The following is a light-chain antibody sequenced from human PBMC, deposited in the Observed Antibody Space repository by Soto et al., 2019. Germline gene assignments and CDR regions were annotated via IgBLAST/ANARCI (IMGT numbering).Light chain of an antibody. J-gene: IGLJ1*01. CDR2: EIN. CDR1: SSDVGAYGY. CDR3: SSCAGSNNCPYV. Sequence: QSALTQPPSASGSPGQSVTISCTGTSSDVGAYGYVSWYQQHPGKAPKLMIYEINKRPSGVPDRFSGSKSGNTASLTVSGLQAEDEADYYCSSCAGSNNCPYVFGTGTKVTVL. V-gene: IGLV2-8*01.